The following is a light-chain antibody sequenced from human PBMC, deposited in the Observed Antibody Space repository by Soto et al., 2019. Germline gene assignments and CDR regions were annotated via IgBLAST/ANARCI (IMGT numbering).Light chain of an antibody. Sequence: QSVLPQPASVSGSPGQSITISCTGTSNDVGSYNFVSWYQQHPGQAPKLMIYEATKRPSGVSNRFSGSKSGNTASLTISGLQAEDEADYHCSSYAGSRTLIFGGGTKVTVL. CDR3: SSYAGSRTLI. V-gene: IGLV2-23*01. CDR1: SNDVGSYNF. J-gene: IGLJ2*01. CDR2: EAT.